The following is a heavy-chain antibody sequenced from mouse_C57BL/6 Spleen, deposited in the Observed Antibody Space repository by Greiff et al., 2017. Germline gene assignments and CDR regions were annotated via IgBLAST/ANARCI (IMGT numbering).Heavy chain of an antibody. J-gene: IGHJ3*01. CDR3: ARLYGSSLAWFAY. Sequence: EVKLMESGGGLVQPGGSLKLSCAASGFTFSDYYMDWVRQTPEKRLEWVAYISNGGGSTYYPDTVKGRFTISRDNAKNTLYLQMSRLKSEDTAMYYCARLYGSSLAWFAYWGQGTLVTVSA. V-gene: IGHV5-12*01. CDR2: ISNGGGST. CDR1: GFTFSDYY. D-gene: IGHD1-1*01.